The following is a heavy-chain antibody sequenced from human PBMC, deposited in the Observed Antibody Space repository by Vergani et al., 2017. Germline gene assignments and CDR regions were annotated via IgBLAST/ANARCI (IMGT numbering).Heavy chain of an antibody. V-gene: IGHV4-61*02. J-gene: IGHJ6*03. CDR3: AREHMDIVVVPAATSDYYYYMDV. CDR1: GGSISSGSYY. D-gene: IGHD2-2*03. Sequence: QVQLQESGPGLVKPSQTLSLTCTVSGGSISSGSYYWSWIRQPAGKGLEWIGRIYTSGSTNYNPSLKSRVTMSVDTSKNQFSLKLSSVTAADTAVYYCAREHMDIVVVPAATSDYYYYMDVWGKGTTVTVSS. CDR2: IYTSGST.